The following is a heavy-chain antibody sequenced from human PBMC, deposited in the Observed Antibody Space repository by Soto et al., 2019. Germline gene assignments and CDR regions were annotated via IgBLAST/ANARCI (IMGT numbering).Heavy chain of an antibody. CDR2: ISYDGSNK. D-gene: IGHD6-19*01. CDR3: ARDQAVAGTSPPFDY. J-gene: IGHJ4*02. CDR1: GFTFSSYA. Sequence: QVQLVESGGGVVQPGRSLRLSCAASGFTFSSYAMHWVRQAPGKGLEWVAVISYDGSNKYYADSVKGRFTISRDNSKNTLYLQMTSLRAEDTAVYYCARDQAVAGTSPPFDYWGQGTLVTVSS. V-gene: IGHV3-30-3*01.